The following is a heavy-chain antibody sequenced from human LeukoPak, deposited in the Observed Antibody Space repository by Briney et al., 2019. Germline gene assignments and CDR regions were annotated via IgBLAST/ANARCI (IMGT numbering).Heavy chain of an antibody. V-gene: IGHV1-2*02. Sequence: ASVKLSCKASGGTFSSYATSWVRQAPGQGLEWMGWINPNSGGTNYAQKFQGRVTMTRDTSISTAYMELSSLRSEDTAVYYCARDRGDYYDSSGYLAFDIWGQGTMVTVSS. CDR1: GGTFSSYA. J-gene: IGHJ3*02. D-gene: IGHD3-22*01. CDR3: ARDRGDYYDSSGYLAFDI. CDR2: INPNSGGT.